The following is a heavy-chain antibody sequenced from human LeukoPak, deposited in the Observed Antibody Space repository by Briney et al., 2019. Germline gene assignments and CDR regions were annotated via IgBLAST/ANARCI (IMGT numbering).Heavy chain of an antibody. J-gene: IGHJ4*02. V-gene: IGHV4-39*07. CDR1: GGSISSSSYY. D-gene: IGHD1-1*01. Sequence: PSETLSLTCTVSGGSISSSSYYWGWIRQPPGKGLEWIGSIYYSGSTYYNPSLKGRVTISVDASKNQFSLKLSSVTAADTAVYYCARGKTNWNLKHTPFDYWGQGTLVTVSS. CDR2: IYYSGST. CDR3: ARGKTNWNLKHTPFDY.